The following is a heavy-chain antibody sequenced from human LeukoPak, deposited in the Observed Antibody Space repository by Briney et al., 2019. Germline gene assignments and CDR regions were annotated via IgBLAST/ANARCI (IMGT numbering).Heavy chain of an antibody. V-gene: IGHV3-23*01. D-gene: IGHD6-19*01. CDR3: AKEIRNAPVAVAGVDYYYGMDV. J-gene: IGHJ6*02. Sequence: GGSLRLSCAASGFTFSSYAMSWVCQAPGKGLEWVSGISGSGVSTYYADSVKGRFTISRDNSKNTLYLQMNSLRAEDTALYYCAKEIRNAPVAVAGVDYYYGMDVWGQGTTVTVSS. CDR1: GFTFSSYA. CDR2: ISGSGVST.